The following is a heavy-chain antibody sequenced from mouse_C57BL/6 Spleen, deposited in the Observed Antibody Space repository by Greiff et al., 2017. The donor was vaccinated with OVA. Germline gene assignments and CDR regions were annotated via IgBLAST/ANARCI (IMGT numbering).Heavy chain of an antibody. J-gene: IGHJ4*01. CDR1: GYTFTSYW. V-gene: IGHV1-59*01. Sequence: VQLQQPGAELVRPGTSVKLSCKASGYTFTSYWMHWVKQRPGQGLEWIGVIDPSDSYTNYNQKFKGKATLTVDTSSSTAYMQLSSLTSEDSAVYYCDSGSSYGDMDYWGQGTSVTVSS. CDR3: DSGSSYGDMDY. CDR2: IDPSDSYT. D-gene: IGHD1-1*01.